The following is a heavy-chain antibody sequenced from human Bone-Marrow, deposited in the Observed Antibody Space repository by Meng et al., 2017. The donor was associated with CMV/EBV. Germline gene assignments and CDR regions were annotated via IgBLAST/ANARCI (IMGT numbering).Heavy chain of an antibody. Sequence: GGSLRLSCAASGFTFSSYGMHWVRQAPGKGLEWVAFIRYDESNKYYADSVKGRFTISRDNSKNTLYLQMNSLRAEDTAVYYCAKDTTVESYYDFWSGYWVMGYGMDVWGQGTTVTVSS. CDR3: AKDTTVESYYDFWSGYWVMGYGMDV. J-gene: IGHJ6*02. D-gene: IGHD3-3*01. V-gene: IGHV3-30*02. CDR1: GFTFSSYG. CDR2: IRYDESNK.